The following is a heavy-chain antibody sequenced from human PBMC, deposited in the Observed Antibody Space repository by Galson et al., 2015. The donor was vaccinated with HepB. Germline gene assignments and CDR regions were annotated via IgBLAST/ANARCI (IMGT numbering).Heavy chain of an antibody. J-gene: IGHJ4*02. CDR3: ASEGRPGYFDY. Sequence: ETLSLTCTVSGGSISSSSYYWGWIRQPPGKGLEWIGSIYYSGSTYYNPSLKSRVTISVDTSKNQFSLKLSSVTAADTAVYYCASEGRPGYFDYWGQGTLVTVSS. D-gene: IGHD1-14*01. CDR1: GGSISSSSYY. CDR2: IYYSGST. V-gene: IGHV4-39*01.